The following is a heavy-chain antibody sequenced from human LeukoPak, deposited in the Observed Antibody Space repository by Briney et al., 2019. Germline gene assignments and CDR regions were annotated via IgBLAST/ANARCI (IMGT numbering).Heavy chain of an antibody. V-gene: IGHV1-24*01. D-gene: IGHD3-10*01. Sequence: ASVKVSCKVSGYTLTELSVHWVRQAPGKGLEWMGNFDPKDGDTIYAQRFQGRVTMTEDTSTHTAYMELRSLRSDDTAVYYCARGEAMVRGVNPFDYWGQGTLVTVSS. CDR3: ARGEAMVRGVNPFDY. J-gene: IGHJ4*02. CDR1: GYTLTELS. CDR2: FDPKDGDT.